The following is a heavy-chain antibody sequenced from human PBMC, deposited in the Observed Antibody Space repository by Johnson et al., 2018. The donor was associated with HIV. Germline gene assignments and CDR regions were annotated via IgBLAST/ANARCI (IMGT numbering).Heavy chain of an antibody. V-gene: IGHV3-66*01. CDR2: IYSGGSI. J-gene: IGHJ3*02. CDR3: ARGGIWGSWAFDI. CDR1: GFTVTSDY. D-gene: IGHD3-16*01. Sequence: VQLMELGGGLVQPGGSLRLSCAASGFTVTSDYMSWVRQAPGKGLAWVSVIYSGGSIYYAVSVKGRFTISRDNSKNTLYLQMNSLRAEDTAVYYCARGGIWGSWAFDIWGQGTMVTVSS.